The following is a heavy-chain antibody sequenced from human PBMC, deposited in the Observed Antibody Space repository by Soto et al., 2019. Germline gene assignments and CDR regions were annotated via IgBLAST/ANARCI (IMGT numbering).Heavy chain of an antibody. CDR2: IYYSGST. Sequence: SETLSLTCSVSGGSISNPSYYWSWIRQPPGKGLEWIGYIYYSGSTNYNPSLKSRVTISVDTSKNQFSLKLSSVTAADTAVYYCARERGGWMTTVTTHFDYWGQGTLVTVSS. J-gene: IGHJ4*02. D-gene: IGHD4-17*01. CDR1: GGSISNPSYY. CDR3: ARERGGWMTTVTTHFDY. V-gene: IGHV4-61*01.